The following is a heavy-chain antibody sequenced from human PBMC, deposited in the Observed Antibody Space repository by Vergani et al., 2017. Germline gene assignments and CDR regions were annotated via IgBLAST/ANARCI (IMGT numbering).Heavy chain of an antibody. Sequence: QVQLQQWGAGLLKPSETLSLTCAVYGGSFSGYYWSWIRQPPGKGLEWIGEINHSGSTNYNPSLKSRVTISVDTSKNQFSLKLSSVTAADTAVYYCARKCSGGSCYFSGMDVWGQGTTVTVSS. CDR3: ARKCSGGSCYFSGMDV. CDR1: GGSFSGYY. J-gene: IGHJ6*02. V-gene: IGHV4-34*01. CDR2: INHSGST. D-gene: IGHD2-15*01.